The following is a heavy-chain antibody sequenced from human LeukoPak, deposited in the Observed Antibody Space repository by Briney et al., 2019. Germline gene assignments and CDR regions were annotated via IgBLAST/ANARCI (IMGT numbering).Heavy chain of an antibody. Sequence: PSETLSLTCSVPGGPISRYYWGWIRPPAGEGLEWIGRIYTSGSTNYNPSLKSRVTMSVDTSKNQVSLKLSSVTAADTAVYYCARDRYYYDSSGYYYFDYWGQGTLVTVSS. D-gene: IGHD3-22*01. CDR3: ARDRYYYDSSGYYYFDY. CDR1: GGPISRYY. V-gene: IGHV4-4*07. J-gene: IGHJ4*02. CDR2: IYTSGST.